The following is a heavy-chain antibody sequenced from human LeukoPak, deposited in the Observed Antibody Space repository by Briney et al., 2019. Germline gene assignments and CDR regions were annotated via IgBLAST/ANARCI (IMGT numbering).Heavy chain of an antibody. Sequence: GGSLRLYCAASGFTLSTYSMNWVRQAPGKGLEWVSYISSSGSTIYYADSVKGRFTISRDNAKNLLYPQMNSLRAEDTAVYYCAELGITMIGGVWGKGTTVTISS. CDR3: AELGITMIGGV. CDR2: ISSSGSTI. CDR1: GFTLSTYS. V-gene: IGHV3-48*04. D-gene: IGHD3-10*02. J-gene: IGHJ6*04.